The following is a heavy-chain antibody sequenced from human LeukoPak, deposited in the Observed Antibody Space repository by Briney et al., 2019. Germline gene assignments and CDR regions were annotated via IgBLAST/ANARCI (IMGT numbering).Heavy chain of an antibody. J-gene: IGHJ4*02. Sequence: ASVKVSCKASGYTFTSYYMHWVRQAPGQGLGWMGIINPSGGSTSYAQKFQGRVTMTRDMSTSTVYMELSSLRSEDTAVYYCARARQQWLVLRYFDYWGQGTLVTVSS. CDR3: ARARQQWLVLRYFDY. D-gene: IGHD6-19*01. CDR1: GYTFTSYY. CDR2: INPSGGST. V-gene: IGHV1-46*01.